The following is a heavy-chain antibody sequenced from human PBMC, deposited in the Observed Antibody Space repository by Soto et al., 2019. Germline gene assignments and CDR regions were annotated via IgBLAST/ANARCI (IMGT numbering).Heavy chain of an antibody. Sequence: LETLSLTCTVSGGSISSYYWSWIRQPPGKGLEWIGYIYYSGSTNYNPSLKSRVTISVDTSKNQFSLKLSSVTAADTAVYYCARVGYYYDSSGYTDAFDIWGQGTMVTV. CDR2: IYYSGST. CDR3: ARVGYYYDSSGYTDAFDI. J-gene: IGHJ3*02. CDR1: GGSISSYY. V-gene: IGHV4-59*01. D-gene: IGHD3-22*01.